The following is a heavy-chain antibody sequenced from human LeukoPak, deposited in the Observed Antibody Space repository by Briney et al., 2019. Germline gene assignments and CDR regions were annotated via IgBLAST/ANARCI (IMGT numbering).Heavy chain of an antibody. Sequence: GGSLRLSCAASGFTFDDYAMHWVRQAPGKGLEWVSGISWNSGSIGYADSVKGRFTISRDNAKNSLYLQMNSLRPEDMALYYCAKSGVGQVLSAYAFDIWGQGTMVTVSS. V-gene: IGHV3-9*03. D-gene: IGHD3-10*01. J-gene: IGHJ3*02. CDR2: ISWNSGSI. CDR3: AKSGVGQVLSAYAFDI. CDR1: GFTFDDYA.